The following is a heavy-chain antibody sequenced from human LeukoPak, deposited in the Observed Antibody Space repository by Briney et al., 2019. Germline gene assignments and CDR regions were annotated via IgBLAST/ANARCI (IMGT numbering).Heavy chain of an antibody. D-gene: IGHD1-26*01. V-gene: IGHV1-18*01. Sequence: ASVKVSCKASGYTFTSYGISWVRQAPGQGLEWMGWISAYNGNTNYAQKLQGRVTMTTDTSTSTAYMELRSLRSDDTAVYYCARFGVGATTDNWFDPWGQGTLVTVSS. J-gene: IGHJ5*02. CDR2: ISAYNGNT. CDR3: ARFGVGATTDNWFDP. CDR1: GYTFTSYG.